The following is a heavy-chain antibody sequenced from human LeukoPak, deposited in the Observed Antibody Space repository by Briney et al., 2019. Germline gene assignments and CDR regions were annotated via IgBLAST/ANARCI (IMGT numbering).Heavy chain of an antibody. CDR1: GGTFSSYA. CDR3: ATGSHGGVDY. D-gene: IGHD3-10*01. J-gene: IGHJ4*02. V-gene: IGHV1-69*13. CDR2: IIPIFGTA. Sequence: SVKVSCKASGGTFSSYAISWVRQAPGRGLEWMGGIIPIFGTANYAQKFQGRVTITADESTSTVYMEMRSLRSDDTAVFFCATGSHGGVDYWGQGTLVTVSS.